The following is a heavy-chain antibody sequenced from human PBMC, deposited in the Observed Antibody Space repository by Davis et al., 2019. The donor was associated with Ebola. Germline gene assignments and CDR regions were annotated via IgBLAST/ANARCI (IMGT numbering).Heavy chain of an antibody. Sequence: SETLSLTCAVYGGSFSGYYWSWIRQPPGKGLEWIGEINHSGSTNYNPSLKSRVTISVDTSKNQFSLKLSSVTAADTAVYYCAKITIVPPYYLDYWGQGTLVTVSS. J-gene: IGHJ4*01. CDR1: GGSFSGYY. V-gene: IGHV4-34*01. CDR2: INHSGST. CDR3: AKITIVPPYYLDY. D-gene: IGHD3-10*01.